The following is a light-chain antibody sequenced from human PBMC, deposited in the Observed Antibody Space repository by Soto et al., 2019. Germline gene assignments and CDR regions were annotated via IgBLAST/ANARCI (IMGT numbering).Light chain of an antibody. CDR2: GAS. Sequence: EIVLTQSPGTLSLSPGERATLSCRASESVSTSYLAWYQQKPGQAPRLVIYGASGRATGIPDRFSVSASGTDFTLTISRLEPEDFAVYYCQLYGTSAIFGPGTKVDIK. CDR3: QLYGTSAI. J-gene: IGKJ3*01. V-gene: IGKV3-20*01. CDR1: ESVSTSY.